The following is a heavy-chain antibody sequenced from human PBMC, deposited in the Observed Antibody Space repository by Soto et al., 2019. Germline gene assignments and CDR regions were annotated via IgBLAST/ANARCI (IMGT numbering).Heavy chain of an antibody. V-gene: IGHV1-3*01. D-gene: IGHD6-19*01. J-gene: IGHJ4*02. CDR3: ARAVAVAADFDY. CDR2: INAGNGNT. Sequence: GASVKVSCKASGYTFNKYAMQWVRQAPGQRLEWMGWINAGNGNTKYSQKFQGRVTITRDTSASTAYMELSSLRSEDTAVYYCARAVAVAADFDYWGQGTLVTVSS. CDR1: GYTFNKYA.